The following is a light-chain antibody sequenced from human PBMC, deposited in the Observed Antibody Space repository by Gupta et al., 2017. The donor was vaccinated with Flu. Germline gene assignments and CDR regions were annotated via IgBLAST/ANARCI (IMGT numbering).Light chain of an antibody. CDR2: GAS. J-gene: IGKJ2*03. Sequence: DIVLTQSPGTLALSTGARATLSCRASQSVSSSYLAWYQQKHGQAPRLLIYGASSRATGIPDRFSGSGSGTDFTLTISRLEPEDFAVYYCQQYGSSYSFGQGTKLEIK. V-gene: IGKV3-20*01. CDR3: QQYGSSYS. CDR1: QSVSSSY.